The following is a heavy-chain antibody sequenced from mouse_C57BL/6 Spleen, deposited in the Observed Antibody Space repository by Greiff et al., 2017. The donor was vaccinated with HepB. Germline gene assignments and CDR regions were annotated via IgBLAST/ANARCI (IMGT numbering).Heavy chain of an antibody. D-gene: IGHD3-2*02. CDR2: INPGSGGT. J-gene: IGHJ4*01. Sequence: LVESGAELVRPGTSVKVSCKASGYAFTNYLIEWVKQRPGQGLEWIGVINPGSGGTNYNEKFKGKATLTADKSSSTAYMQLSSLTSEDSAVYFCARSGLMDYWGQGTSVTVSS. V-gene: IGHV1-54*01. CDR3: ARSGLMDY. CDR1: GYAFTNYL.